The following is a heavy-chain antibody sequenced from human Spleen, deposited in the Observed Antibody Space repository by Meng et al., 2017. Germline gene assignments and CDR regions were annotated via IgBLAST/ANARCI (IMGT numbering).Heavy chain of an antibody. J-gene: IGHJ4*02. Sequence: GESLKISCAASGFTFSSYEMNWVRQAPGKGLEWVSYISSSGSTIYYADSVKGRFTISRDNAKNSLYLQMNSLRAEDTAVYYCARMTLNYDILTGYYMGSARAFDYWGQGTLVTVSS. V-gene: IGHV3-48*03. CDR1: GFTFSSYE. D-gene: IGHD3-9*01. CDR2: ISSSGSTI. CDR3: ARMTLNYDILTGYYMGSARAFDY.